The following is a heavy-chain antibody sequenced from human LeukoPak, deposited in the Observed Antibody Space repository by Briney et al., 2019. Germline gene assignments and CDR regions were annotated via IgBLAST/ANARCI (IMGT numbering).Heavy chain of an antibody. Sequence: SETLSLTCTVSGGSISSYYWSWIRQPPGKGLEWIGYIYISGSTNYNPSLKSRVSISVDTSKNQFSLKPTSVTAADTAVYYCARLGELGRGYYYMDVWGKGTTVTVSS. CDR2: IYISGST. V-gene: IGHV4-4*09. J-gene: IGHJ6*03. D-gene: IGHD3-10*01. CDR1: GGSISSYY. CDR3: ARLGELGRGYYYMDV.